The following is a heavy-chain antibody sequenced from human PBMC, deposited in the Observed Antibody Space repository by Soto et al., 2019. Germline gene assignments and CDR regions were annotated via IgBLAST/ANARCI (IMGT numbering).Heavy chain of an antibody. D-gene: IGHD3-10*01. CDR2: IYYSGST. Sequence: KASETLSLTCTVSGGSISSYYWSWIRQPPGKGLEWIGYIYYSGSTNYNPSLKSRVTISVDTSKNQFSLKLSSVTAADTAVYYCARDYYGSGSGYMDVWGKGTTVTVSS. CDR1: GGSISSYY. J-gene: IGHJ6*03. V-gene: IGHV4-59*01. CDR3: ARDYYGSGSGYMDV.